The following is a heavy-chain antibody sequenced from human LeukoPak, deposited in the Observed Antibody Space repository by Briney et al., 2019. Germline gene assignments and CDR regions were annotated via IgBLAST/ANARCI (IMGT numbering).Heavy chain of an antibody. J-gene: IGHJ4*02. CDR1: GFIFSNYA. CDR3: AKGTTGMAPRGYFDD. D-gene: IGHD5-18*01. Sequence: GGSLRLSCVVSGFIFSNYAMTWVRQAPGKGLEWVSVISDSGGSTNYADSVKGRFIISRDNSRDTLYLQMNSLRAEDTAVYYCAKGTTGMAPRGYFDDWGQGTLVTVSS. V-gene: IGHV3-23*01. CDR2: ISDSGGST.